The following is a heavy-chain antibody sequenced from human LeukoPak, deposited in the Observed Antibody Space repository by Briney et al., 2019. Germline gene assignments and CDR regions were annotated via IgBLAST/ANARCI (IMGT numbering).Heavy chain of an antibody. CDR3: TRHTSDFWSGSAQDFDY. J-gene: IGHJ4*02. Sequence: GGSLRLSCAASGFTFSGSAMHWVRQASGKGLEWVGRIRNKANSYATAYAASVKGRFTISRDDSKNTAYLQMNSLKTEDTAVYYCTRHTSDFWSGSAQDFDYWGQGTLVTVSS. CDR2: IRNKANSYAT. V-gene: IGHV3-73*01. CDR1: GFTFSGSA. D-gene: IGHD3-3*01.